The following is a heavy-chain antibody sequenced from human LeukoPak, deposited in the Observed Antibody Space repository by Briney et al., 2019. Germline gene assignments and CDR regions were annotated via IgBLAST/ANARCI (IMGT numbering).Heavy chain of an antibody. CDR1: GGSISSSSYY. D-gene: IGHD2-21*01. CDR2: IYYTGST. V-gene: IGHV4-39*01. J-gene: IGHJ5*02. Sequence: SETLALTCTVSGGSISSSSYYWGWIRQPPGRGLEWIGSIYYTGSTYYNPSLKSRVTISVDTSKNQFSLKLSSVSAADTALYYCARHIVVVSTPADWFDPWGQGTLVTVSS. CDR3: ARHIVVVSTPADWFDP.